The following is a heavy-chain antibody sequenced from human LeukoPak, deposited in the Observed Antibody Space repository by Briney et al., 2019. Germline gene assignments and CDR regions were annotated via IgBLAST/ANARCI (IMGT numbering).Heavy chain of an antibody. V-gene: IGHV4-30-4*08. D-gene: IGHD3-10*01. CDR1: GGSISSGDYY. J-gene: IGHJ4*02. CDR3: ASHYGSGSYGFDY. CDR2: IYYSGST. Sequence: PSETLSLTCTVSGGSISSGDYYWSWIRQPPGKGLEWIGYIYYSGSTYYNPSLKSRVTISVDTSKNQFSLKLSSVTAADTAVYYCASHYGSGSYGFDYWGQGTLVTVSS.